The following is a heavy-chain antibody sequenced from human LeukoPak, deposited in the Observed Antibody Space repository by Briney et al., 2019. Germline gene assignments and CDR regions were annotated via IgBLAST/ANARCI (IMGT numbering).Heavy chain of an antibody. CDR2: IYYSGSI. Sequence: SETLSLTCTVSGGSISSSSYYWGWIRQPPGKGLEWIESIYYSGSIYYNPSLKSRVTISVDTSKNQFSLKLSSVTAADTAVYYCARHRIAARPESYYYYYMDVWGKGTTVTVSS. D-gene: IGHD6-6*01. CDR3: ARHRIAARPESYYYYYMDV. J-gene: IGHJ6*03. CDR1: GGSISSSSYY. V-gene: IGHV4-39*01.